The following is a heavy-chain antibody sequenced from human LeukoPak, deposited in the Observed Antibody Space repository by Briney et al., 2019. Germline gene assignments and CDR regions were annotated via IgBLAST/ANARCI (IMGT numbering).Heavy chain of an antibody. CDR3: AKAARLGPSHFDY. D-gene: IGHD6-25*01. CDR1: GFTFTAYG. V-gene: IGHV3-33*03. Sequence: GGSLRLSCAASGFTFTAYGLHWVRQAPGMGLEWVAVVWVDGNNKFYADSVKGRFTISRDNSRSTLYLHMNSLRDDDTAVYYCAKAARLGPSHFDYWGRGTLVTVSS. CDR2: VWVDGNNK. J-gene: IGHJ4*02.